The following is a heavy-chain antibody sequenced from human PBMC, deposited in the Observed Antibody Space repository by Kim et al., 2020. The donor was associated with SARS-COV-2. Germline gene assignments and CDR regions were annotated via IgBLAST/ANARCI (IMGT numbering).Heavy chain of an antibody. CDR3: ARYDF. J-gene: IGHJ4*02. V-gene: IGHV4-34*01. CDR2: IDPSGSA. Sequence: IDPSGSANYHPSLKSRVTISADTSNNQFSLKMNSVTAADTAIYYCARYDFWSRGTLVTVSS. D-gene: IGHD3-3*01.